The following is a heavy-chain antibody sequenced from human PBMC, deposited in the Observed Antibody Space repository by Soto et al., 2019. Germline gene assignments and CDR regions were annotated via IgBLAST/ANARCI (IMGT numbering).Heavy chain of an antibody. Sequence: GGSLRLSCAASGFTFSSYAMHWVRQAPGKGLEWVAVISYDGSNKYYADSVKGRFTISRDNSKNTLYLQMNSLRAEDTAVYYCARDVKEGSNDYGGNSDYWGQGTLVTVSS. D-gene: IGHD4-17*01. CDR3: ARDVKEGSNDYGGNSDY. CDR2: ISYDGSNK. J-gene: IGHJ4*02. CDR1: GFTFSSYA. V-gene: IGHV3-30-3*01.